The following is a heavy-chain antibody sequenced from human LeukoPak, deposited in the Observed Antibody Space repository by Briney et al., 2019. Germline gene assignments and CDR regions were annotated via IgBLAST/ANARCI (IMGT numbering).Heavy chain of an antibody. CDR2: IYYSGST. D-gene: IGHD5-12*01. V-gene: IGHV4-39*07. CDR1: GGSISSSSYY. J-gene: IGHJ4*02. Sequence: MPSETLSLTCTVSGGSISSSSYYWGWVRQPPGKGLEWFGSIYYSGSTYYNPSLKSRVTISVDTSKNQFSLKLSSVTAADTAVYYCARVGYSGYDDRGSFDYWGQGTLVTVSS. CDR3: ARVGYSGYDDRGSFDY.